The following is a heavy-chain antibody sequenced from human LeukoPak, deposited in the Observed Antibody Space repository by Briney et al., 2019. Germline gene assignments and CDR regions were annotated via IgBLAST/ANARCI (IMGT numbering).Heavy chain of an antibody. CDR2: IYYSGST. CDR3: ARGLLRYSSGIDY. D-gene: IGHD6-19*01. V-gene: IGHV4-59*01. J-gene: IGHJ4*02. Sequence: SETLSLTRTVSGGPISSYYWSWIRQPPGKGLEWIGYIYYSGSTNYNPSLKSRVTISVDTSKNQFSLKLSSVTAADTAVYYCARGLLRYSSGIDYWGQGTLVTVSS. CDR1: GGPISSYY.